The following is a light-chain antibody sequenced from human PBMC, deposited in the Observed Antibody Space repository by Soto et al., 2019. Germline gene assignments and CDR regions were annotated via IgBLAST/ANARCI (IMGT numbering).Light chain of an antibody. Sequence: DIQMTQSPSALSAFVGDRVTSTCRASQSISSWLAWYQQKPGKAPNLLIYRASSLESGVPSRFSGSGSGTEFTLTISSLQPDDFATYYCQQFNSYWTFGQGTRLEI. CDR2: RAS. CDR3: QQFNSYWT. CDR1: QSISSW. V-gene: IGKV1-5*03. J-gene: IGKJ5*01.